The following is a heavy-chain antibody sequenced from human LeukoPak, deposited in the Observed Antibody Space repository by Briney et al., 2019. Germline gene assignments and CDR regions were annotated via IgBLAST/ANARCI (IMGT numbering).Heavy chain of an antibody. CDR3: AKDVRFLEWSSVDY. CDR2: IYYSGST. Sequence: SETLSLTCTVSGGSISSYYWSWIRQPPGKGLEWIGYIYYSGSTNYNPSLKSRVTISVDTSKNQFSLKLSSVTAADTAVYYCAKDVRFLEWSSVDYWGQGTLVTVSS. D-gene: IGHD3-3*01. J-gene: IGHJ4*02. V-gene: IGHV4-59*01. CDR1: GGSISSYY.